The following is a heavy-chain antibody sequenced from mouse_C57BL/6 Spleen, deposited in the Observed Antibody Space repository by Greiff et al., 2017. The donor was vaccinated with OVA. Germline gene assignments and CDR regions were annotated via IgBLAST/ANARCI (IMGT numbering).Heavy chain of an antibody. CDR3: AREGVFDWYFDV. CDR1: GYTFTDYN. Sequence: VQLQQSGPELVKPGASVKMSCKASGYTFTDYNMHWVKQSHGKSLEWIGYINPNNGGTSYNQKFKGKATLTVNKSSSTAYMELRSLTSEDSAVYYCAREGVFDWYFDVWGTGTTVTVSS. V-gene: IGHV1-22*01. CDR2: INPNNGGT. D-gene: IGHD6-2*01. J-gene: IGHJ1*03.